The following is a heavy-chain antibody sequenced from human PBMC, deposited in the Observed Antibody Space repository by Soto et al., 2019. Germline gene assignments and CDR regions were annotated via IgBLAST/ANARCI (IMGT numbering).Heavy chain of an antibody. CDR3: ARARVGAVAGT. J-gene: IGHJ5*02. D-gene: IGHD6-19*01. CDR2: MNPYSGNT. Sequence: QVQLVQSGAEVKKPGASVKVSCKTSGYTFTSYDIHWVRQATGQGPEWMGWMNPYSGNTVYAQKFQGRIIMPRNTARSTAYMEMRSLRAEDTAVYYCARARVGAVAGTWGQGTLVTVSS. V-gene: IGHV1-8*01. CDR1: GYTFTSYD.